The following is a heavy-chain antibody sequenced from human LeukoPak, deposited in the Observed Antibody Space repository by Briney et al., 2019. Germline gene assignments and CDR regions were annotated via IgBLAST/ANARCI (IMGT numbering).Heavy chain of an antibody. CDR1: GYSISNDYY. D-gene: IGHD1-1*01. J-gene: IGHJ5*02. Sequence: SETLSLTCVVSGYSISNDYYWGWIRQPPGKGLEWIGNIYHSGCSYYNPSLKSRVTILVDTSKNQFSLKLSSVTAADTAVYYCAKAGTTGIHHWFDPWGQGNLVTVSS. V-gene: IGHV4-38-2*01. CDR2: IYHSGCS. CDR3: AKAGTTGIHHWFDP.